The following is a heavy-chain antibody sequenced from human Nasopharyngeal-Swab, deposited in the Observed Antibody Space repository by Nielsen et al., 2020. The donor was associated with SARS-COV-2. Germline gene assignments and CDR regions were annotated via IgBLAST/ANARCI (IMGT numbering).Heavy chain of an antibody. V-gene: IGHV4-61*01. Sequence: SETLSLTCTVSGGSVSSGSYYWSWIRQPPGKGLEWIGYIYYSGSTNYNPSLKSRVTISVDTSKNQFSLKLSSVTAADTAVYYCARGVSARLSSREQLELNWVEPWGQGTLVTVSP. D-gene: IGHD1-1*01. CDR2: IYYSGST. J-gene: IGHJ5*02. CDR3: ARGVSARLSSREQLELNWVEP. CDR1: GGSVSSGSYY.